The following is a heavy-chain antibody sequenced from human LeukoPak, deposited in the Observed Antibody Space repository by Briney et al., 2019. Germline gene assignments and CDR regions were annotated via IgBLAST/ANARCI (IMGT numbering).Heavy chain of an antibody. CDR3: ARDFSGEWEQVTGWWLDP. CDR2: INPSGDFR. D-gene: IGHD3-16*01. J-gene: IGHJ5*02. CDR1: GYTFGTHW. Sequence: ASVKVSCKASGYTFGTHWMHWVRQAPGQELEWMGIINPSGDFRSYAQKFKGRVTVTRDMSTRTVYMELSDLRPDDTAVYYCARDFSGEWEQVTGWWLDPWGQGTLVIVSS. V-gene: IGHV1-46*01.